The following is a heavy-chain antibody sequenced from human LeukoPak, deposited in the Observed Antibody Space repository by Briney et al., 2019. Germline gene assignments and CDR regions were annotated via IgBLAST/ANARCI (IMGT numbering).Heavy chain of an antibody. CDR2: ISFDGNTK. CDR3: ARAMVRGVPFDY. V-gene: IGHV3-30-3*01. CDR1: GFAFSTYA. J-gene: IGHJ4*02. Sequence: GGSLRLSCAASGFAFSTYAMHWVRQAPGKGLEWLAVISFDGNTKYYADSAKGRFTISRDNSKNTLYVQISSLRVEDTAVYYCARAMVRGVPFDYWGRGTLVTVYS. D-gene: IGHD3-10*01.